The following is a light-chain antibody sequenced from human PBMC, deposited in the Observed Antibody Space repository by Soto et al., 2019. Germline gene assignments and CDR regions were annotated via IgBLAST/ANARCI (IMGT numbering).Light chain of an antibody. CDR1: QGIGDT. CDR2: DTS. Sequence: EVVMRQAPATLSVSRGEGDTLSYRVSQGIGDTLAWYQNKPGQTPRLLIYDTSTKATGVPTRFSDSRSGAEFNLAINSLESEDFGVYYSQPYNHVPLTFGGGTKVDIK. J-gene: IGKJ4*02. V-gene: IGKV3-15*01. CDR3: QPYNHVPLT.